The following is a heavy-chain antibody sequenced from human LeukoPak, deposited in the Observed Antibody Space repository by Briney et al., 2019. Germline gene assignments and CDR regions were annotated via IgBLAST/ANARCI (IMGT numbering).Heavy chain of an antibody. CDR1: GGTFNNSA. CDR3: ARDVHGDYGSGWFDP. V-gene: IGHV1-69*05. Sequence: SVKVSCKTSGGTFNNSAISWVRQAPGQGLEWLGGIMPLFGTAGYAQKFQGRVTITKDESTRTVYLELTSLASDDTAVYYCARDVHGDYGSGWFDPWGQGTLVSVSS. CDR2: IMPLFGTA. D-gene: IGHD4-17*01. J-gene: IGHJ5*02.